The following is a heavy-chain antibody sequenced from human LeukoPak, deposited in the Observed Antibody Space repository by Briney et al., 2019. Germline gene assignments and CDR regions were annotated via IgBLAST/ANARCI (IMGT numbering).Heavy chain of an antibody. CDR2: TNTGGSST. CDR1: GFTFSHYW. D-gene: IGHD3-22*01. V-gene: IGHV3-74*01. J-gene: IGHJ4*02. Sequence: GGSLRLSCEASGFTFSHYWMHWVRQAPGKGLVWVSRTNTGGSSTNYVDSVKGRFTISRDNAKNTMYLQMNSLRAEDTAVYYCVPTDSSGLDWGQGTLVTVSS. CDR3: VPTDSSGLD.